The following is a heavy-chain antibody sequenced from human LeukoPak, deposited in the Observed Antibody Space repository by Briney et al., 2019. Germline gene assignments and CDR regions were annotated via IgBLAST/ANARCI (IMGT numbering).Heavy chain of an antibody. Sequence: ASVKVSCKASGYTFTTYGITWVRQAPGQGLEWMGWIDTYSGNTNYAQKVQGRVTMTTDTSTSTAYMELRSLRSDDTAVYYCARAVRITGTPYMDVWGKGTTVTVSS. V-gene: IGHV1-18*01. J-gene: IGHJ6*03. D-gene: IGHD1-7*01. CDR2: IDTYSGNT. CDR3: ARAVRITGTPYMDV. CDR1: GYTFTTYG.